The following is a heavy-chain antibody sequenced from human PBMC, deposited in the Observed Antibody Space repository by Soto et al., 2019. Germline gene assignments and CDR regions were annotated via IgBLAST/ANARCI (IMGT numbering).Heavy chain of an antibody. CDR3: ATLMVILTFDPFDV. D-gene: IGHD2-21*01. V-gene: IGHV3-74*01. CDR2: INSDGSTT. CDR1: ESTLKSSW. Sequence: GGSLRLSCAASESTLKSSWMHWVRQAPGKGLVWVSRINSDGSTTNYADSVKGRFTISRDNAKNTLYLQMNSLRADDTAVYYCATLMVILTFDPFDVWVQGTMVTVSS. J-gene: IGHJ3*01.